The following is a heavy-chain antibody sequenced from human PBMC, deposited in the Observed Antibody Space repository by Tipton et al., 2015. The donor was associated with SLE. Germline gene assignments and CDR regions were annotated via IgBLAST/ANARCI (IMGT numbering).Heavy chain of an antibody. CDR2: VYYSGST. D-gene: IGHD6-19*01. CDR1: GGSISSYY. Sequence: TLSLTCTVSGGSISSYYWSWIRQPPGKGLEWIGYVYYSGSTTYNPSLKSRVTISVDTSKNQFSLKLSSVTAADTAVYYCARGGVDGQWLVFGYRGQGTLVTVSS. CDR3: ARGGVDGQWLVFGY. V-gene: IGHV4-59*12. J-gene: IGHJ4*02.